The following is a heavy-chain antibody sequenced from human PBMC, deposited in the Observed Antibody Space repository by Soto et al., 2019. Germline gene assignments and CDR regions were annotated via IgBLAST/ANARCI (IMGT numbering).Heavy chain of an antibody. CDR3: AGSIAVAGTGDY. Sequence: PSETLSLTCTVSGGSISSSSYYWGWIRQPPGKGLEWIGSIYYSGSTNYNPSLKSRVTISVDTSKNQFSLKLSSVTAADTAVYYCAGSIAVAGTGDYWGQGTLVTVS. V-gene: IGHV4-39*07. D-gene: IGHD6-19*01. CDR1: GGSISSSSYY. J-gene: IGHJ4*02. CDR2: IYYSGST.